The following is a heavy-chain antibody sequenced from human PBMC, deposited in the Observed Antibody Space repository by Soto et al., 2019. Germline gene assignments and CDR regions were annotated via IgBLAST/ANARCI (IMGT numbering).Heavy chain of an antibody. D-gene: IGHD3-9*01. CDR1: GGSISSSSYY. J-gene: IGHJ5*02. Sequence: SETLSLTCTVSGGSISSSSYYWGWIRQPPGKGLEWIGSIYYSGSTYYNPSLKSRVTISVDTSKNQFSLKLSSVTAADTAVYYCARLLYILTDNWFDPWGQGTLVTVSS. CDR2: IYYSGST. CDR3: ARLLYILTDNWFDP. V-gene: IGHV4-39*01.